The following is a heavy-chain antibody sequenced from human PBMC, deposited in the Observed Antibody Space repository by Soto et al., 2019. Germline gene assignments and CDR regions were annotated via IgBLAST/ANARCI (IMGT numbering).Heavy chain of an antibody. J-gene: IGHJ4*02. D-gene: IGHD3-10*01. CDR1: GYTFTDNY. V-gene: IGHV1-2*02. CDR2: INPKSGGT. Sequence: RASVKVSCKASGYTFTDNYLHWVRQAPGQGLEWMGWINPKSGGTDFAQKFQGRVTMTRDTAISTAYMELSRLRFDDTAVYYCARAYSGSGSPKFWGQGTLVTVS. CDR3: ARAYSGSGSPKF.